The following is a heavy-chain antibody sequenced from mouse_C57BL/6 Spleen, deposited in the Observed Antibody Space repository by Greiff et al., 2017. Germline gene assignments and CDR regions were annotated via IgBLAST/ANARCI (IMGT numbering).Heavy chain of an antibody. CDR3: ARGGYDYDGAY. J-gene: IGHJ3*01. Sequence: QVQLQQSGAELVKPGASVKLSCKASGYTFTSYWMHWVKQRPGQGLEWIGMIHPNSGSTNYNEKFKSKATLTVDKSSSTAYMQLSGLTSEDSAVYYCARGGYDYDGAYWGQGTLVTVSA. V-gene: IGHV1-64*01. CDR2: IHPNSGST. D-gene: IGHD2-4*01. CDR1: GYTFTSYW.